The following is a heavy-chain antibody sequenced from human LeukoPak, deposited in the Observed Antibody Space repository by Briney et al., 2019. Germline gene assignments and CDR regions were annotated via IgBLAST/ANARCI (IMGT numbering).Heavy chain of an antibody. CDR1: GGSVSTYY. CDR2: ISTSGST. D-gene: IGHD5-18*01. V-gene: IGHV4-4*07. CDR3: ARTTEGGYSYGYFYYYYMDV. Sequence: SETLSLTCTVSGGSVSTYYWSWIRQPGGKGLEWIGRISTSGSTDYNPSLKSRVTISVEKSKNQFSLKLRSVTAADTAVYYCARTTEGGYSYGYFYYYYMDVWGKGTTVTISS. J-gene: IGHJ6*03.